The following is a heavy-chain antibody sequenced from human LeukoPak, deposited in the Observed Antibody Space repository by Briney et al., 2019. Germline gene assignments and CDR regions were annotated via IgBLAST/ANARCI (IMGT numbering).Heavy chain of an antibody. V-gene: IGHV3-48*03. J-gene: IGHJ4*02. D-gene: IGHD6-6*01. Sequence: GGSLRLSCAASGFTFSSYEMNWVRQAPGKGLEWVSYISSSGGTIYYADSVKGRFTISRDNPKNTLYLQMNSLRAEDTAVYYCARMRPELDYWGQGTLVTVSS. CDR2: ISSSGGTI. CDR3: ARMRPELDY. CDR1: GFTFSSYE.